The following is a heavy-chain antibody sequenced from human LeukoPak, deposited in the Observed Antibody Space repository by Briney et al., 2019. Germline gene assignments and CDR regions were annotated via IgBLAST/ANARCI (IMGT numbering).Heavy chain of an antibody. CDR3: AREYCSGGSCYWYFDL. V-gene: IGHV3-21*01. Sequence: GGSLRLSCAASGFTFSSYRMKWVRQAPGKGLEWVSSISDSSSYMYYADSVKGRFTISRDDAKNSRYLQMSSLRAEDAAVYYCAREYCSGGSCYWYFDLWGRGTLVTVSS. D-gene: IGHD2-15*01. CDR2: ISDSSSYM. CDR1: GFTFSSYR. J-gene: IGHJ2*01.